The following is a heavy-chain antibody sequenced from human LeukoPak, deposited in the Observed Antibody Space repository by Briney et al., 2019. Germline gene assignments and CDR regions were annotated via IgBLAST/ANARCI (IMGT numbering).Heavy chain of an antibody. CDR1: GFTFSSYG. V-gene: IGHV3-30*03. D-gene: IGHD2-15*01. CDR2: TSYDGSNK. J-gene: IGHJ1*01. Sequence: HPGRSLRLSCAASGFTFSSYGMHWVRQAPGKGLEWVAVTSYDGSNKYYADSVKGRFTISRDNSKNTLYLQMNSLRAEDTAVYYCARARLKVVDGVYFQHWGQGTLVAVSS. CDR3: ARARLKVVDGVYFQH.